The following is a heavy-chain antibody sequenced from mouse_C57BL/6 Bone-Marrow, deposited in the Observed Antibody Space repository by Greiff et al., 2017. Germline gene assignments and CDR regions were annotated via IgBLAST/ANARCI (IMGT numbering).Heavy chain of an antibody. CDR1: GFSLTSYA. CDR3: AGGSTMVTT. V-gene: IGHV2-9-1*01. J-gene: IGHJ3*01. CDR2: IWTGGGT. Sequence: VQGVESGPGLVAPSQSLSITCTVSGFSLTSYAISWVRQPPGKGLEWLGVIWTGGGTNYNSALKSRLSISKDNSKSQVFLQMNSLQTDDTARYYCAGGSTMVTTWGQGTLVTVSA. D-gene: IGHD2-1*01.